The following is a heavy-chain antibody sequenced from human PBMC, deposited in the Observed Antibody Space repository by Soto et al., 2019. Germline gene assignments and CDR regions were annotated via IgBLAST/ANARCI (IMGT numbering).Heavy chain of an antibody. D-gene: IGHD6-13*01. V-gene: IGHV5-10-1*01. J-gene: IGHJ4*02. CDR3: ARGVDSNTWSLY. Sequence: GESLQISCKGSGYSFTSYWIRWVRQMPGKGQEWMGRIDPSDSYTNYSPSFQGHVTISADKSISTAYLQWSSLKASDTAMYYCARGVDSNTWSLYWGQGTLDTVSS. CDR2: IDPSDSYT. CDR1: GYSFTSYW.